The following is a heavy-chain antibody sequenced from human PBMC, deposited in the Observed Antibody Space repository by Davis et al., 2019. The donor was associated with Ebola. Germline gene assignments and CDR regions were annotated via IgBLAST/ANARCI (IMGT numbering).Heavy chain of an antibody. Sequence: ASVKVSCKASGYTFTGYYMHWVRQAPGQGLEWMGWINAGNGNTKYSQKFQGRVTITRDTSASTAYMELSSLRSEDQAVYYCARSWERWHDYGMDVWGQGTTVTVSS. J-gene: IGHJ6*02. CDR2: INAGNGNT. D-gene: IGHD5-24*01. V-gene: IGHV1-3*01. CDR3: ARSWERWHDYGMDV. CDR1: GYTFTGYY.